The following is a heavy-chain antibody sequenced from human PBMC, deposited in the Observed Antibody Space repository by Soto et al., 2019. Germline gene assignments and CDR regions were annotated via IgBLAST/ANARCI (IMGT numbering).Heavy chain of an antibody. D-gene: IGHD6-13*01. CDR2: ISYDGSNK. CDR1: GFTFSSYA. V-gene: IGHV3-30-3*01. CDR3: ARVSGGQGYRYSSSWTDFDY. J-gene: IGHJ4*02. Sequence: PGGSLRLSCAASGFTFSSYAMHWVRQAPGKGLEWVAVISYDGSNKYYADSVKGRFTISRDNSKNTLYLQMNSLRAEGTAVYYCARVSGGQGYRYSSSWTDFDYWGQGTLVTVSS.